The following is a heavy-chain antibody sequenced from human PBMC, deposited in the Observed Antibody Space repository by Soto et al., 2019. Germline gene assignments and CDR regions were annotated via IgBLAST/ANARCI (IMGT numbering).Heavy chain of an antibody. V-gene: IGHV3-23*01. Sequence: GGSLRLSCAASGFTFSSYAMTWVRQAPGKGLEWVSGISGSGATTSYADSVKGRFTVSRDNSKNTLYLQMNSLRVEDTAVYHCAKLRYFDWLSYNWFEYLGEGT. J-gene: IGHJ5*01. CDR3: AKLRYFDWLSYNWFEY. CDR2: ISGSGATT. D-gene: IGHD3-9*01. CDR1: GFTFSSYA.